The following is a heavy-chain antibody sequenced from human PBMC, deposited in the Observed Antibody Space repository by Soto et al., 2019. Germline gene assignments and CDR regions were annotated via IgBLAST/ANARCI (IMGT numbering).Heavy chain of an antibody. J-gene: IGHJ4*02. D-gene: IGHD3-3*01. CDR1: GFTFSSNA. CDR3: AKNRDAYNYFLEY. CDR2: IGGSGIDT. V-gene: IGHV3-23*01. Sequence: GGSLRLSCAASGFTFSSNAMGWVRQAPGKGLEWVSAIGGSGIDTHFADSVKGRFTISRDNSKNTLYLQMNSLRVEDTALYYCAKNRDAYNYFLEYWGQGTLVTVSS.